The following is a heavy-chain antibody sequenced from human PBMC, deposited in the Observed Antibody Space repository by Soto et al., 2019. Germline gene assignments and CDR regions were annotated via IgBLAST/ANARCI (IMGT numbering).Heavy chain of an antibody. D-gene: IGHD3-22*01. Sequence: SVKVSCKTSGCIFTDHLMQWVRQSPGQGLQWVGWVHPDSGATNVAQAFQDRVTMTADTSITTAYMDLARLRPDDTAIFYCARGAQGFFPVSGIYFYFDHWGQGTPVTVSS. CDR2: VHPDSGAT. J-gene: IGHJ4*02. CDR1: GCIFTDHL. CDR3: ARGAQGFFPVSGIYFYFDH. V-gene: IGHV1-2*02.